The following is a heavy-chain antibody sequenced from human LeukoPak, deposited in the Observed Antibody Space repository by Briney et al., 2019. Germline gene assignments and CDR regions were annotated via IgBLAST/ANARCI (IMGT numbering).Heavy chain of an antibody. D-gene: IGHD2-15*01. Sequence: SETLSLTCSVSDGSIRTYYWSWIRQSPGQGLEWIGNIYYRGDINYNPSLKSRVIISIDTSKNQFSLKVTSLTAADTAVYYCAKFGQEYCTRGSCYGLYWGQGTLVAVSS. CDR2: IYYRGDI. J-gene: IGHJ4*02. V-gene: IGHV4-59*03. CDR3: AKFGQEYCTRGSCYGLY. CDR1: DGSIRTYY.